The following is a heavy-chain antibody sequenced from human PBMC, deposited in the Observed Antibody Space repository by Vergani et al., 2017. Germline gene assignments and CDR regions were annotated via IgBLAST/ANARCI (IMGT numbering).Heavy chain of an antibody. CDR3: AKDLRYYYDSSGYYWDYGMDV. V-gene: IGHV3-30*18. J-gene: IGHJ6*02. CDR2: ISYDGSNK. Sequence: QVQLVESGGGVVQPGRSLRLSCAASGFTFSSYGMHWVRQAPGKGLEWVAVISYDGSNKYYADSVKGRFTISRDNSKNTLYLQMNGLRAEDTAVYYCAKDLRYYYDSSGYYWDYGMDVWGQGTTVTVSS. CDR1: GFTFSSYG. D-gene: IGHD3-22*01.